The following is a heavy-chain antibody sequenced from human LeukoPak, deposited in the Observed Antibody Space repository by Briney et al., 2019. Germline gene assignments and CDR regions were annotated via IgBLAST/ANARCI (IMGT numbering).Heavy chain of an antibody. CDR1: GFIFSNDA. CDR2: IWSDGSNK. Sequence: PGGSLRLSCAASGFIFSNDAMHWVRQAPGKGLEWVAFIWSDGSNKYYADSVEGRFTISRDNSEDTLYLQMNSLRAEDTAVYYCARDLYRYDFWSRHYYYGMDVWGQGTTVTVSS. V-gene: IGHV3-30*02. CDR3: ARDLYRYDFWSRHYYYGMDV. J-gene: IGHJ6*02. D-gene: IGHD3-3*01.